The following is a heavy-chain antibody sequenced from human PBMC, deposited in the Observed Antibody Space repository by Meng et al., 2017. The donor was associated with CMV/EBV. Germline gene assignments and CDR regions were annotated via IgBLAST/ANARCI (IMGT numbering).Heavy chain of an antibody. D-gene: IGHD3-10*01. J-gene: IGHJ4*02. V-gene: IGHV3-53*05. CDR2: IYSGGST. CDR3: AREGHYYGSGSYYKVFDY. Sequence: FAVSSTYIGWVSPAPGKGLELFSVIYSGGSTYYADSVKGRFTISRDNSKNTLYLQMNSLRAEDTAVYYCAREGHYYGSGSYYKVFDYWGQGTLVTVSS. CDR1: FAVSSTY.